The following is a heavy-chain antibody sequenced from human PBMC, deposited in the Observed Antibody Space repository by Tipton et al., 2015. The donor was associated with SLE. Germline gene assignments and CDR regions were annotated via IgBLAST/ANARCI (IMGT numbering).Heavy chain of an antibody. CDR1: GGSISSHY. CDR3: ARDRSYAFDI. CDR2: ISGSGGST. Sequence: LSLTCTVSGGSISSHYWSWVRQAPGKGLEWVSAISGSGGSTYYADSVKGRFTISRDNSKNTLYLQMNSLRAEDTAVYYCARDRSYAFDIWGQGTMVTVSS. D-gene: IGHD6-6*01. J-gene: IGHJ3*02. V-gene: IGHV3-23*01.